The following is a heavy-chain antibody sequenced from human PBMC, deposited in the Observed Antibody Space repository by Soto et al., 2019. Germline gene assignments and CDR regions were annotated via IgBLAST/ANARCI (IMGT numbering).Heavy chain of an antibody. CDR3: VSQYYISYSWDY. V-gene: IGHV4-4*02. D-gene: IGHD3-10*01. CDR1: SGSISSSNW. J-gene: IGHJ4*02. Sequence: QVQLQESGPGLVQPSETLSLTCAVSSGSISSSNWWSWVRQPPGKALEWIGEIFQNGNTNYSPSLRSRVTMSVDKFRNQFSLNLYSVTAADTAVYFCVSQYYISYSWDYWGQGILVTVSS. CDR2: IFQNGNT.